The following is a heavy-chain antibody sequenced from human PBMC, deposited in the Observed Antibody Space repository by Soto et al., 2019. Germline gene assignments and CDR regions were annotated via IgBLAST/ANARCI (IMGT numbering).Heavy chain of an antibody. CDR3: ARPLWRDDYNWGYFDL. V-gene: IGHV3-30-3*01. D-gene: IGHD4-4*01. J-gene: IGHJ2*01. CDR1: GFTFSSYA. CDR2: ISYDGSNK. Sequence: QVQLVESGGGVVQPGRSLRLSCAASGFTFSSYAMHWVRQAPGKGLEWVAVISYDGSNKYYADSVKGRFTISRHNSKHXLYLQMNSLRAEDTAVYYCARPLWRDDYNWGYFDLWGRGTLVTVSS.